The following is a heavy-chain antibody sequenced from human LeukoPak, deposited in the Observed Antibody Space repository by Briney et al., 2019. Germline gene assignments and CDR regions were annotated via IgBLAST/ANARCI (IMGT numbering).Heavy chain of an antibody. V-gene: IGHV3-48*03. Sequence: PGGSLRLSCAASGFTFSSYEMNWVRQAPGKGLEWVSYISSSGSTIYYADSVKGRFTISRDNAKNTLYLQMNSLRAEDTAVYYCAREIFPGIAAAGTDYWGRGTLVTVSS. CDR1: GFTFSSYE. J-gene: IGHJ4*02. CDR3: AREIFPGIAAAGTDY. CDR2: ISSSGSTI. D-gene: IGHD6-13*01.